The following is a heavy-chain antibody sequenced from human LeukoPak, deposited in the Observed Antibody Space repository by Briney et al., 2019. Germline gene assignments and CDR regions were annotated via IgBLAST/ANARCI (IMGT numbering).Heavy chain of an antibody. V-gene: IGHV4-39*02. CDR1: GGSISSSSYY. CDR2: IYYSGST. Sequence: PETLSLTCTVSGGSISSSSYYWGWIRQPPGKGLEWIGSIYYSGSTYYNPSLKSRVTISVDRSKNHFSLRLSSVTAADTAVYYCARGENVVAATRRWGQGTLVTVSS. J-gene: IGHJ4*02. D-gene: IGHD2-15*01. CDR3: ARGENVVAATRR.